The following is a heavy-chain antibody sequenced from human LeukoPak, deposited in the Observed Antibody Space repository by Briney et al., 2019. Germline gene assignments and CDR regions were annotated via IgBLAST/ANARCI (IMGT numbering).Heavy chain of an antibody. Sequence: SVKVSCKASGGTFSSYAISWVRQAPGQGLEWMGGIIPIFGTANYAQKFQGRVTITTDESTSAAYMELSSLRSEDTAVYYCARGATVGSSGHNLIDYWGQGTLVTVSS. V-gene: IGHV1-69*05. J-gene: IGHJ4*02. CDR3: ARGATVGSSGHNLIDY. D-gene: IGHD3-22*01. CDR2: IIPIFGTA. CDR1: GGTFSSYA.